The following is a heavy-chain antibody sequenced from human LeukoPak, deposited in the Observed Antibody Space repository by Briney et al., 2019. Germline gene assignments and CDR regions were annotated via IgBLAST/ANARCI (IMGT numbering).Heavy chain of an antibody. V-gene: IGHV3-74*01. D-gene: IGHD6-6*01. CDR1: GFTFSSYW. CDR3: AKVYSSSLNAFDI. J-gene: IGHJ3*02. Sequence: GGSLRLSCVASGFTFSSYWMHWVRQDPRKGLVWVSRISGDGRNINYADSVRGRFIISRDNAKNTLYLQMNSLRAEDTAEYYCAKVYSSSLNAFDIWGQGTMVTVSS. CDR2: ISGDGRNI.